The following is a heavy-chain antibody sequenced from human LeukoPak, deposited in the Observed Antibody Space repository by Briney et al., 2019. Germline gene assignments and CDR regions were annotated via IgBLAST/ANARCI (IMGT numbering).Heavy chain of an antibody. J-gene: IGHJ4*02. CDR1: GFTVSNSY. V-gene: IGHV3-53*01. CDR2: IYTGGST. CDR3: ARAIGGYASF. Sequence: GGSLRLSCAASGFTVSNSYMSWVRQAPGKGLEWVSFIYTGGSTNYADSVKGRFTLFRDNSKNTLYLQMNSLRAEDTAVYYCARAIGGYASFWGQGTLVTVSS. D-gene: IGHD5-12*01.